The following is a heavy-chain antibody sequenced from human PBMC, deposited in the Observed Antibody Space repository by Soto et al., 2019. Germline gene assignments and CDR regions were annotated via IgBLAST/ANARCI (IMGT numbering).Heavy chain of an antibody. Sequence: GGSLRLSCAASGFTFSSYWMHWVRQAPGKGLVWVSRISGDVSSTDYADSVKGRLTISRDNAKNTLYLQMNSLRAEDTAVYYCARGIGYSAQDYWGQGTLVTVSS. D-gene: IGHD1-1*01. CDR1: GFTFSSYW. CDR3: ARGIGYSAQDY. J-gene: IGHJ4*02. V-gene: IGHV3-74*01. CDR2: ISGDVSST.